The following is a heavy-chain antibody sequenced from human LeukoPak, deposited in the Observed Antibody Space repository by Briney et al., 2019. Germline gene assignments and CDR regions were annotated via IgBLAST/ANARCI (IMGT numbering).Heavy chain of an antibody. CDR3: ARDRGPSGYDYFDY. J-gene: IGHJ4*02. CDR1: GGSISSYY. V-gene: IGHV4-59*01. Sequence: SETLSLTCTVSGGSISSYYWRWIRQPPGKGLEWIGYIYYSGSTNYYPSLKSRVTISVDTSKHQFSLKLTSVTAADTAVYYCARDRGPSGYDYFDYWGQGTLVTVSS. CDR2: IYYSGST. D-gene: IGHD5-12*01.